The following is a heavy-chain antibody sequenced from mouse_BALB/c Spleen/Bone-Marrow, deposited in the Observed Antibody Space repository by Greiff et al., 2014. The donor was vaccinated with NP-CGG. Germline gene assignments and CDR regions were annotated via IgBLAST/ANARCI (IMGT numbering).Heavy chain of an antibody. J-gene: IGHJ4*01. CDR2: IHYSGTT. D-gene: IGHD4-1*01. CDR1: GYSITSYYS. CDR3: ARFAGTPYTMDY. Sequence: EVKLVESGPDLVKPSQSLSLTCTVTGYSITSYYSWHWIRQFPGNKLEWMGYIHYSGTTVYNPSLKSRISITRDTSNNQFFLQLNAVTTEDTATYYCARFAGTPYTMDYWGQGTSVTASS. V-gene: IGHV3-1*02.